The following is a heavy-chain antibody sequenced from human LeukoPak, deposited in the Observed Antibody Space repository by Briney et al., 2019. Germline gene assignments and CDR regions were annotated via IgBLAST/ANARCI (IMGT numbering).Heavy chain of an antibody. V-gene: IGHV4-39*07. D-gene: IGHD3-22*01. J-gene: IGHJ5*02. CDR3: ARVLDYDSSGYYYWFDP. CDR2: IYYSGST. CDR1: GGSISSSSYY. Sequence: SETLSLTCTVSGGSISSSSYYWGWIRQPPGKGLEWIGSIYYSGSTYYNPSLKSRVTISVDTSKNQFSLKLSSVTAADTAVYYCARVLDYDSSGYYYWFDPWGQGTLVTVSS.